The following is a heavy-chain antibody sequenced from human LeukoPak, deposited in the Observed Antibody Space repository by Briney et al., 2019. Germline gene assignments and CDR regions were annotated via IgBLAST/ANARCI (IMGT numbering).Heavy chain of an antibody. CDR2: ISWNSGSI. J-gene: IGHJ3*02. CDR1: GFTFDDYA. CDR3: AKAVGGYCSSTSCYSAVAFDI. Sequence: GGSLRLSCAASGFTFDDYAMHWVRQAPGKGLEWVSGISWNSGSIVYADSVKGRFTISRDNAKNSLCLQMNSLRAEDTALYYCAKAVGGYCSSTSCYSAVAFDIWGQGTMVTVSS. D-gene: IGHD2-2*02. V-gene: IGHV3-9*01.